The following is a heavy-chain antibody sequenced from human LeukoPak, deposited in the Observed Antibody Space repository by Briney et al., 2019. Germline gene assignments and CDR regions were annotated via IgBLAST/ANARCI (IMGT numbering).Heavy chain of an antibody. D-gene: IGHD3-3*01. CDR3: ARGLRFLEWPPDY. CDR1: GGSISSYY. J-gene: IGHJ4*02. CDR2: IYYSGST. V-gene: IGHV4-59*08. Sequence: SETLSLTCTVSGGSISSYYWSWIRQPPGKGLEWIGYIYYSGSTNYNPSLKSRVTISVDTSKNQFSLKLSSVTAADTAVYYCARGLRFLEWPPDYWGQGTLVTVSS.